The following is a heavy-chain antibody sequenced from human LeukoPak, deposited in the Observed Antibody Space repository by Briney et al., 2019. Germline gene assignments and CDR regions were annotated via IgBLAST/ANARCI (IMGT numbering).Heavy chain of an antibody. CDR1: GYTFISYA. CDR3: AKWAVGDSSGYYYGY. V-gene: IGHV3-23*01. J-gene: IGHJ4*02. CDR2: ISGSGGST. Sequence: SCKASGYTFISYAMSWVRQAPGKGLEWVSAISGSGGSTYYADSVKGRFTISRDNSKNTLYLQMNSLRAEDTAVYYCAKWAVGDSSGYYYGYWGQGTLVTVSS. D-gene: IGHD3-22*01.